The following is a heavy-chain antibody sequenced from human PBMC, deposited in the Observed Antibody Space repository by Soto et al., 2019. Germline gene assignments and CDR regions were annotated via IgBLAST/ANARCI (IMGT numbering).Heavy chain of an antibody. V-gene: IGHV4-39*01. CDR3: ARQGGATVMITYYFDY. CDR1: EGSIRGSSYY. J-gene: IGHJ4*02. D-gene: IGHD4-17*01. Sequence: LETLCVTCSVAEGSIRGSSYYRGWIRQPPGKGLEWIGSIYYSGSTYYNPSLKSRVTISVDTSKNQFSLKLSSVTAADTAVYYCARQGGATVMITYYFDYWGQGTLVTVSS. CDR2: IYYSGST.